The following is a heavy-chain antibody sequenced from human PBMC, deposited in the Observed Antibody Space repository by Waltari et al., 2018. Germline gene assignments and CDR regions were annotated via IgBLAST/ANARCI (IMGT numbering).Heavy chain of an antibody. J-gene: IGHJ6*02. CDR1: GFTFSSYW. D-gene: IGHD3-10*01. Sequence: EVQLVESGGGLVQPGGSLRLPCAASGFTFSSYWMHWVRQAPGKGLVWVSRINSDGSSLTYADSVKGRFTISRNNAKNTLFLQMKRLRAEDTAVYYCVRLAQRTYKSPVPGRHYYYGMDVWGQGTTVTVSS. CDR2: INSDGSSL. V-gene: IGHV3-74*03. CDR3: VRLAQRTYKSPVPGRHYYYGMDV.